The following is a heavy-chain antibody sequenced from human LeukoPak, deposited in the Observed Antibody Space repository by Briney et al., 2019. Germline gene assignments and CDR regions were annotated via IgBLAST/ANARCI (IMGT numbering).Heavy chain of an antibody. CDR3: ARVWGGTYYCDSSGYYQHFDY. D-gene: IGHD3-22*01. J-gene: IGHJ4*02. V-gene: IGHV4-61*01. Sequence: SETLSLTCTVSGGSVSSGSYYWSWIRQPPGKGLEWIGYIYYSGSTNYNPSLKSRVTISVDTSKNQFSLKLSSVTAADTAVYYCARVWGGTYYCDSSGYYQHFDYWGQGTLVTVSS. CDR2: IYYSGST. CDR1: GGSVSSGSYY.